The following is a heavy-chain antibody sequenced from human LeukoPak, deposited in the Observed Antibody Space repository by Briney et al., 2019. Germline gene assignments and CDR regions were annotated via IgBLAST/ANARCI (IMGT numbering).Heavy chain of an antibody. Sequence: ASVKVSCKASGYTFTGYYMHWVRQAPGQGLVWMGWINPNSGGTNYAQKFQGRVTMTRDTSISTAYMELRSLRSDDTAVYYCARERGGYDNSGYSSWGQGTLVTVSS. CDR1: GYTFTGYY. CDR3: ARERGGYDNSGYSS. D-gene: IGHD3-22*01. V-gene: IGHV1-2*02. CDR2: INPNSGGT. J-gene: IGHJ5*02.